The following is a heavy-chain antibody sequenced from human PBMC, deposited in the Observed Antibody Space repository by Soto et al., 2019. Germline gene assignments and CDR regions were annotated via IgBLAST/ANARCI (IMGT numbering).Heavy chain of an antibody. D-gene: IGHD3-9*01. Sequence: ASVKVSCKASGYTFTSYGISWVRQAPGQGLEWMGWTSAYNGNTNYAQKLQGRVTMTTDTSTSTAYMELRSLRSDDTAVYYCARSEVRYLDWPYAAFDIWGQGTMVPGSS. J-gene: IGHJ3*02. CDR2: TSAYNGNT. V-gene: IGHV1-18*01. CDR1: GYTFTSYG. CDR3: ARSEVRYLDWPYAAFDI.